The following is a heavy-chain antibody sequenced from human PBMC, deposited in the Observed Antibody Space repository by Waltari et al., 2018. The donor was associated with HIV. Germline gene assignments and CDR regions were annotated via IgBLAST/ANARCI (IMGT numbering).Heavy chain of an antibody. V-gene: IGHV1-2*06. CDR3: ARMYYGSWFTMADYGLDV. CDR1: GYPFSGHY. CDR2: IDPDSGLA. J-gene: IGHJ6*02. Sequence: QVQLVQSGAEVKKPGASVTVSSKASGYPFSGHYIHWVRQPPGQGLEWLGRIDPDSGLANYAQTFQGRVTMTRAKSIGTVYLKLSGLRSDDTALYYCARMYYGSWFTMADYGLDVWGQGTTVTVSS. D-gene: IGHD3-10*01.